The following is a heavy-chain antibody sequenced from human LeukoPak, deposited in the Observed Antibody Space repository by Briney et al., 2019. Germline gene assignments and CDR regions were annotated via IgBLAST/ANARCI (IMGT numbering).Heavy chain of an antibody. CDR1: GGSISSYY. CDR2: IHYGGST. Sequence: SETLSLTCTVSGGSISSYYWSWIRQPPGKGLEWIGSIHYGGSTYYDPSLKSRVTISVDTSKNQFSLKLSSVTAADTAVYYCARDRGDFWSGEFDPWGQGTLVTVSS. D-gene: IGHD3-3*01. J-gene: IGHJ5*02. V-gene: IGHV4-39*07. CDR3: ARDRGDFWSGEFDP.